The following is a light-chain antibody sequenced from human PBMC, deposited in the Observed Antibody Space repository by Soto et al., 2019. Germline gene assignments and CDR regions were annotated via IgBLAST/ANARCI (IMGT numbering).Light chain of an antibody. Sequence: EIVMTQSPATLSVSPGEKATLYCRASQSVSNNLAWHQQKPGQAPRLLIYFASTRATGIPARFSGRGSGTEFSLTISSLQSEDFALYYCQKYNKWPLTFGGGTKVETK. J-gene: IGKJ4*01. CDR3: QKYNKWPLT. CDR1: QSVSNN. V-gene: IGKV3-15*01. CDR2: FAS.